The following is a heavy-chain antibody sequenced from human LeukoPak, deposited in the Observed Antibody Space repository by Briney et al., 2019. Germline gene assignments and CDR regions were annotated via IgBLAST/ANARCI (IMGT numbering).Heavy chain of an antibody. V-gene: IGHV1-69*13. D-gene: IGHD6-19*01. Sequence: GASVKVSCKASGGTFSSYAISWVRQAPGQGLEWMGGIIPIFGSANYAQKFQGRVTITADESTSTAYMELSSLRAEDTAVYYCAKNSSGRRIYYYYYMDVWGKGTTVTISS. CDR1: GGTFSSYA. CDR3: AKNSSGRRIYYYYYMDV. CDR2: IIPIFGSA. J-gene: IGHJ6*03.